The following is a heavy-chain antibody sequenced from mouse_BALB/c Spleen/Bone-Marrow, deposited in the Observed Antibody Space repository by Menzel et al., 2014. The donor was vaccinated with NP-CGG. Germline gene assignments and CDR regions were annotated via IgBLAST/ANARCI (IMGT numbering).Heavy chain of an antibody. CDR2: ISSGGTYT. J-gene: IGHJ2*01. CDR3: ARRRDYDYFDY. Sequence: DVKLVESGGDLVKPGGSLKLSCAASGFTFSNYGMSWVRQIPDKRREWVATISSGGTYTFYPDSVKGRFTISRDNTKNTLTLQMTSLKSEDTAMYYCARRRDYDYFDYWGQGTTLTVSS. CDR1: GFTFSNYG. V-gene: IGHV5-6*02. D-gene: IGHD2-4*01.